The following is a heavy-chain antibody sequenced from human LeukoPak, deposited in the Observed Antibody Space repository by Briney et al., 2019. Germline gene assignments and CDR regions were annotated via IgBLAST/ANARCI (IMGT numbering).Heavy chain of an antibody. CDR3: ARINCGGDCYSGNWFFDL. Sequence: GGSLRLSCAASGFTFSSLWVGWVRQAPGKGLEWVANIKQEGSEKYYVNSVKGRFTISRDNAQNSLFLQMNSLRAEDTAVFYCARINCGGDCYSGNWFFDLWGRGTLVTVSS. CDR1: GFTFSSLW. CDR2: IKQEGSEK. V-gene: IGHV3-7*05. D-gene: IGHD2-21*02. J-gene: IGHJ2*01.